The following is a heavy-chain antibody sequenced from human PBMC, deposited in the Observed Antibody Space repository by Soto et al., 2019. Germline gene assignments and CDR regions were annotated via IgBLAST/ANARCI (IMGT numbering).Heavy chain of an antibody. D-gene: IGHD3-10*01. V-gene: IGHV4-59*01. CDR3: ARSPYGSGSYYTLD. J-gene: IGHJ4*02. CDR2: IYYSGST. CDR1: GGSISSYY. Sequence: TLSLTCTVSGGSISSYYWSWIRQPPGKGLEWIGYIYYSGSTNYNPSLKSRVTISVDTSKNQFSLKLSSVTAADTAVYYCARSPYGSGSYYTLDWGQGALVTVSS.